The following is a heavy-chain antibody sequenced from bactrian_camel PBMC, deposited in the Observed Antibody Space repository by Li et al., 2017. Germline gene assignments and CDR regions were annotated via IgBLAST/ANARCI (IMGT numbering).Heavy chain of an antibody. V-gene: IGHV3S40*01. CDR2: ISWDGYIT. CDR1: GFTFRHFA. J-gene: IGHJ4*01. Sequence: DVQLVESGGGLVQPGGSLRLSCAASGFTFRHFAMSWVRQTPGKGLEWVSDISWDGYITNYADSVKGRFTCSRDNARNTVYLQMNNLRPEDTAMYYCATDFASQYGGSWLRPFLYWGQGTQVTVS. CDR3: ATDFASQYGGSWLRPFLY. D-gene: IGHD6*01.